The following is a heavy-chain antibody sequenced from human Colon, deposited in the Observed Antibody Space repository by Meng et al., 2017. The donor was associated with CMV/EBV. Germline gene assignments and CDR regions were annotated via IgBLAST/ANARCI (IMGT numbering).Heavy chain of an antibody. CDR3: ARAREVGYSAYDYYDF. CDR1: GYTFSYYG. CDR2: ISTYNGNT. D-gene: IGHD5-12*01. J-gene: IGHJ4*02. V-gene: IGHV1-18*01. Sequence: SGYTFSYYGISWVRQASGQGLEWMGWISTYNGNTDYAQKFQGRVTMTTDTLTSTAYMELTSLKSDDTAVFYCARAREVGYSAYDYYDFWGQGTLVTVSS.